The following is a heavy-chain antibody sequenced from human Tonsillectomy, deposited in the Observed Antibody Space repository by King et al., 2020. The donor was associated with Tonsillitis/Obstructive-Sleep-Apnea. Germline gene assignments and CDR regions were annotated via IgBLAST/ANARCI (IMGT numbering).Heavy chain of an antibody. V-gene: IGHV3-30*01. Sequence: VQLVESGGGVVQPGRSLRLSCAASGFTFSSYVMHWVRQAPGKGLEWVAVISHDANKKYYADAVKGRFTISRDNSKNTLYLQMNSLRAEDTGVYYCAKAEVSPFDYWGQGTLVTVSS. J-gene: IGHJ4*02. CDR1: GFTFSSYV. D-gene: IGHD2-8*01. CDR2: ISHDANKK. CDR3: AKAEVSPFDY.